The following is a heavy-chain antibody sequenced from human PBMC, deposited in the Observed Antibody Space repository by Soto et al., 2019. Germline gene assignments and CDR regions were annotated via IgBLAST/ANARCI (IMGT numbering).Heavy chain of an antibody. D-gene: IGHD2-2*01. CDR3: ARDLPAATLIIDY. Sequence: GGSLRLSCAASGFTFSSYGMHWVRQAPGKGLEWVAVIWYDGSNKYYADSVKGRFTISRDNSKNTLYLQINSLRAEDTAVYYCARDLPAATLIIDYWGQGTLVTVSS. CDR2: IWYDGSNK. CDR1: GFTFSSYG. V-gene: IGHV3-33*01. J-gene: IGHJ4*02.